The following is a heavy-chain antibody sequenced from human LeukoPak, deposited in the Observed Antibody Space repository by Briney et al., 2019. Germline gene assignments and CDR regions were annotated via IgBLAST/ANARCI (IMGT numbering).Heavy chain of an antibody. Sequence: GGTLRLSCAASGFTFSSYGMSWVRQAPGKGLEWVSAISGSGGSTYYADSVKGRFTISRDNSKNTLYLQMNSLRVEDTAIYYCVKVAKYYYGSETYYFFEHWGQGTPVTASS. J-gene: IGHJ4*02. CDR1: GFTFSSYG. V-gene: IGHV3-23*01. D-gene: IGHD3-10*01. CDR3: VKVAKYYYGSETYYFFEH. CDR2: ISGSGGST.